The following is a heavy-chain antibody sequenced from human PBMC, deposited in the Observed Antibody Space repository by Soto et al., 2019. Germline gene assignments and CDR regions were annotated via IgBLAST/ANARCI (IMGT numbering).Heavy chain of an antibody. Sequence: QITLKESGPALVKPTQTLTLTCTFSGFSLSTSGVGVGWIRQPPGKALEWLALIYWDYDKRYSPSLKSRLTITKDTSKNQVVLTMTNMYPVDTATYYYAPTARYPNWFDPWSQGTLVTVSS. J-gene: IGHJ5*02. CDR1: GFSLSTSGVG. V-gene: IGHV2-5*02. CDR2: IYWDYDK. D-gene: IGHD2-2*01. CDR3: APTARYPNWFDP.